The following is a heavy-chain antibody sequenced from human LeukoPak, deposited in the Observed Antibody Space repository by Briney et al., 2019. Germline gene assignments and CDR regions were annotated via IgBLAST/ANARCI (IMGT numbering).Heavy chain of an antibody. V-gene: IGHV1-69*13. J-gene: IGHJ4*02. Sequence: ASVKVSCKASGGTFSSYAISWVRQAPGQGLEWMGGIIPIFGTANYAQKFQGRVTITADESTSTAYMELSSLRSEDTAVYYCARDRGHSSSWLLNGDWGQGTLVTVS. D-gene: IGHD6-13*01. CDR3: ARDRGHSSSWLLNGD. CDR1: GGTFSSYA. CDR2: IIPIFGTA.